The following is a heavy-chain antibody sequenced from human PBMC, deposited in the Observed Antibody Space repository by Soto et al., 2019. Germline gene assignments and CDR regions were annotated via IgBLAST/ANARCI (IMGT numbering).Heavy chain of an antibody. D-gene: IGHD3-10*01. CDR1: GGSISSGDYY. Sequence: SETLSLTCTVSGGSISSGDYYWGWIRQPPGKGLEWIGSIYYTGNTYYNPSLKSRLTISVDTSKNQFSLRLSSVTAADTAVYYCARQAYYYGSGSYFRWGQGTLVTVSS. CDR3: ARQAYYYGSGSYFR. J-gene: IGHJ4*02. CDR2: IYYTGNT. V-gene: IGHV4-39*01.